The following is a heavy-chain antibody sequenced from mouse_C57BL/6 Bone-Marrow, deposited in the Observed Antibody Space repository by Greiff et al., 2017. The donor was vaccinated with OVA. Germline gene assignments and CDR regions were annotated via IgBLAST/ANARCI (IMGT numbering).Heavy chain of an antibody. CDR1: GFTFSSYG. Sequence: EVKLQESGGDLVKPGGSLKLSCAASGFTFSSYGMSWVRQTPDKRLEWVATISSGGSYTYYPDSVKGRFTISRDNAKNTLYLQMSSLKSEDTAMYYCARAGGFAYWGQGTLVTVSA. CDR3: ARAGGFAY. CDR2: ISSGGSYT. J-gene: IGHJ3*01. V-gene: IGHV5-6*01. D-gene: IGHD4-1*01.